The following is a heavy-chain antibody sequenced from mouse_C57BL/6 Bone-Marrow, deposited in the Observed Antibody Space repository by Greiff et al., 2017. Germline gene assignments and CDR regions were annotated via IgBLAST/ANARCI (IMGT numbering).Heavy chain of an antibody. CDR2: IRNKANNHAT. CDR1: GFTFSDAW. D-gene: IGHD1-1*01. V-gene: IGHV6-6*01. Sequence: EVHLVESGGGLVQPGGSMKLSCAASGFTFSDAWMDWVRQSPETGLEWVAEIRNKANNHATYYAESVKGRFTISRDDSKSSVYLQMNSLRAEDTGSYYCTRATLGTTVVATPYWYFDVWGTGTTVTVSS. CDR3: TRATLGTTVVATPYWYFDV. J-gene: IGHJ1*03.